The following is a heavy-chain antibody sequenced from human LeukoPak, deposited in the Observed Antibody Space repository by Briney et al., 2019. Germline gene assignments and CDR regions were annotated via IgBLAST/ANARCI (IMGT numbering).Heavy chain of an antibody. V-gene: IGHV3-23*01. CDR2: ISVSGNT. J-gene: IGHJ4*02. CDR1: GFTLSSYA. Sequence: GGSLRLSCAASGFTLSSYAMSWVRQGPGKGLEWVSAISVSGNTYHADSVKGRFTISRDSSKNTLYLQMNSLRAEDTAEYYCAKERLHRGTYDYWGQGTLVTVSS. CDR3: AKERLHRGTYDY. D-gene: IGHD3-16*01.